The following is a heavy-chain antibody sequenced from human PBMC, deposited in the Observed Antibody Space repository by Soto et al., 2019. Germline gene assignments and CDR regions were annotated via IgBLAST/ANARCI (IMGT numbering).Heavy chain of an antibody. D-gene: IGHD2-2*01. J-gene: IGHJ4*02. V-gene: IGHV3-21*01. CDR2: ISSSSSYI. CDR1: GFTFSSYS. Sequence: EVQLVESGGGLVQPGGSLRLSCAASGFTFSSYSMNWVRQAPGKGLEWVSSISSSSSYIYYADSVKGRFTISKDNAKNSLYLQMNSLRAEDTAVYYCARSDIVVVPAAHTFDYWGQGTLVTVSS. CDR3: ARSDIVVVPAAHTFDY.